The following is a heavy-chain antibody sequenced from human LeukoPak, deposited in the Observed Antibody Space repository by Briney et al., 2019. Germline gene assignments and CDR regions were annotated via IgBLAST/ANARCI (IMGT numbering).Heavy chain of an antibody. V-gene: IGHV3-21*01. Sequence: GGSLRLSCAASGFTFSSYSMNWVRQAPGKGLEWVSSISSSSSYIYYADSVKGRFTISRDNAKNSLYLQMNSLRAEDTAVYYCARVLSVAARPFDYWGQGTLVTVSS. CDR1: GFTFSSYS. D-gene: IGHD6-6*01. CDR2: ISSSSSYI. J-gene: IGHJ4*02. CDR3: ARVLSVAARPFDY.